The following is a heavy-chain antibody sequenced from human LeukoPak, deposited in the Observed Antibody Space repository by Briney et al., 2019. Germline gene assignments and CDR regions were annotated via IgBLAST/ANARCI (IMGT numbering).Heavy chain of an antibody. CDR2: INHSGST. CDR3: AREKIAAAGPRGYFDY. V-gene: IGHV4-34*01. CDR1: GGSFSGYY. Sequence: SSETLSLTCAVYGGSFSGYYWSWIRQPPGKGLEWIGEINHSGSTNYNPSLKSRVTISVDTSKNQFSLKLSPVTAADTAVYYCAREKIAAAGPRGYFDYWGQGTLVTVSS. D-gene: IGHD6-13*01. J-gene: IGHJ4*02.